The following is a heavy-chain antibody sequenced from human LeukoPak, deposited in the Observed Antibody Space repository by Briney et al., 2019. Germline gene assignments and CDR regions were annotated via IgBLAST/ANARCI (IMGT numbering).Heavy chain of an antibody. CDR2: ISWNSGSI. CDR3: ARDARITMVRGPLDY. J-gene: IGHJ4*02. D-gene: IGHD3-10*01. Sequence: GGSLRLSCAASGFTFDDYAMHWVRQAPGKGLEWVSGISWNSGSIGYADSVKGRFTISRDNAKNSLYLQMNSLRAEDTAVYYCARDARITMVRGPLDYWGQGTLVTVSS. CDR1: GFTFDDYA. V-gene: IGHV3-9*01.